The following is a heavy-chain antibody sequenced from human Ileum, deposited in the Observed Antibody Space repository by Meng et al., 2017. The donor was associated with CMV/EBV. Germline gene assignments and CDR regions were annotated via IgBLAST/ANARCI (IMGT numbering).Heavy chain of an antibody. Sequence: QLQLQESGPGLVKPSETLSLTCTVSGGSISNSSYYWGWIRQPPGKGLEWVASIYYIGNTYHHPSLKGRVSISLDTSKNQFSLKMTSVTAADTAVYYCARIARGSTPLDYWGQGTLVTVSS. V-gene: IGHV4-39*07. J-gene: IGHJ4*02. CDR3: ARIARGSTPLDY. D-gene: IGHD2-21*01. CDR2: IYYIGNT. CDR1: GGSISNSSYY.